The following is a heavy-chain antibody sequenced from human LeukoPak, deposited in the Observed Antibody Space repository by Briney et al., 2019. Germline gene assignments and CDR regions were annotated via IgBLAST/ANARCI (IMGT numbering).Heavy chain of an antibody. V-gene: IGHV4-59*01. J-gene: IGHJ4*02. Sequence: SETLSLTCTVSGGSMSSYYWSWIRQSPGKGLEWIGSVYYSGSTNYSPSLKSRVTISVDTSKNQFSLMLSSVTAADTATYYCARRGHYYDTNGYYYFDYWGQGTLVTVSS. CDR2: VYYSGST. D-gene: IGHD3-22*01. CDR1: GGSMSSYY. CDR3: ARRGHYYDTNGYYYFDY.